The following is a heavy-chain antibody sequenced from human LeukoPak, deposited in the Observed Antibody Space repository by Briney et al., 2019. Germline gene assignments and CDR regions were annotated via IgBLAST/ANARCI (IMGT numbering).Heavy chain of an antibody. Sequence: SETLSLTCTVSGGSISSGGYYWSWIRQPPGKGLEWIGYIYHSGSTYYNPSLKSRVTISVDRSKNQFSLKLSSVTAADTAVYYCAREEADYSNYPNYFDYWGQGTLVTVSS. CDR1: GGSISSGGYY. D-gene: IGHD4-11*01. CDR2: IYHSGST. CDR3: AREEADYSNYPNYFDY. J-gene: IGHJ4*02. V-gene: IGHV4-30-2*01.